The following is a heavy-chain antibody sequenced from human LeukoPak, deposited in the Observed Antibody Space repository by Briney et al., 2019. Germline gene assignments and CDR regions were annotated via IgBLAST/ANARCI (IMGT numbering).Heavy chain of an antibody. CDR2: INHSGGT. CDR3: ASRSYDTSGYYDY. V-gene: IGHV4-34*01. Sequence: SETLSLTCAVYGGSFSGYYWSWIRQPPGKGLEWIGEINHSGGTNYNPSLKSRVTISVDTSKNQFSLKLTSVTAADTAVYYCASRSYDTSGYYDYWGQGTLVTVSS. J-gene: IGHJ4*02. CDR1: GGSFSGYY. D-gene: IGHD3-22*01.